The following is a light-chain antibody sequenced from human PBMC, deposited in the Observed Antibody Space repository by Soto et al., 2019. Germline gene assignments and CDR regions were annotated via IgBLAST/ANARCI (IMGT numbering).Light chain of an antibody. CDR3: AAWEERLNGYV. Sequence: QSVLTQPPSASGTPGQRVTISCSGSSSNIGSHTVNWYQQLPGAAPKFLIHSDYQRPSGVPGRFSGSKFGTSASLAISGLQSGDEADYYCAAWEERLNGYVFGTGTKLTVL. CDR2: SDY. J-gene: IGLJ1*01. V-gene: IGLV1-44*01. CDR1: SSNIGSHT.